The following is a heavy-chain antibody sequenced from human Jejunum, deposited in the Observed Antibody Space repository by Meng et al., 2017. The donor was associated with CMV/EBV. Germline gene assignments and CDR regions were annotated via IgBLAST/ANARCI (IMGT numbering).Heavy chain of an antibody. V-gene: IGHV4-31*02. CDR1: PISNGRYY. D-gene: IGHD3-10*01. J-gene: IGHJ5*02. CDR3: VRQFNYGSGAVGTWFDP. Sequence: PISNGRYYWSWVRQHPEKGLEWIGYIYYTGNTFYNPSLKGRATISIDTSNNQFSLRLSSVTAADTAVYYCVRQFNYGSGAVGTWFDPWGQGTLVTVSS. CDR2: IYYTGNT.